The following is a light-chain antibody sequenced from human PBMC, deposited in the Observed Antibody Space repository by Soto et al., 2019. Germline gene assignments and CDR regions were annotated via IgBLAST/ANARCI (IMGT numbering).Light chain of an antibody. CDR1: SSNIGSHS. V-gene: IGLV1-44*01. Sequence: QSVLTQPPSASGTPGQRITISCSGSSSNIGSHSVNWYQQLPGTAPKLLIYRSSQRPSGVPDRFSGSKSGTSASLAISGLQSGDEADYYCAAWDDSLGAYVFGTGTKLTVL. J-gene: IGLJ1*01. CDR3: AAWDDSLGAYV. CDR2: RSS.